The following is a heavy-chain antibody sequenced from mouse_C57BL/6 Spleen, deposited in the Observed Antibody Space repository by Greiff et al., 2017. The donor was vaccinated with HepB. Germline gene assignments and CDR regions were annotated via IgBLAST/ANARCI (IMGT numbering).Heavy chain of an antibody. D-gene: IGHD2-4*01. V-gene: IGHV14-2*01. CDR2: IDPEDGET. CDR1: GFNIKDYY. CDR3: ARGDYYDYDGAWFAY. Sequence: EVQLQQSGAELVKPGASVKLSCTASGFNIKDYYMHWVKQRTEQGLEWIGRIDPEDGETKYAPKFKGKATITADTTSNTAYLQLSSLTSEDTAVYYCARGDYYDYDGAWFAYWGQGTLVTVSA. J-gene: IGHJ3*01.